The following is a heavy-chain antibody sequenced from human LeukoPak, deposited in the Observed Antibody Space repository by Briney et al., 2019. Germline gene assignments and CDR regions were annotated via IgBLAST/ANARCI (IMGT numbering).Heavy chain of an antibody. Sequence: GESLKISCKGSGYSFTSYWIGWVRQMPGKGLEWMGIIYPGDSDTRYSPSFQGQVTISADKSISTAYLQWSSLKASDTAMYYCARHWNSGSYYYYYMDVWGKGTTVTVSS. CDR3: ARHWNSGSYYYYYMDV. D-gene: IGHD1-26*01. CDR2: IYPGDSDT. J-gene: IGHJ6*03. V-gene: IGHV5-51*01. CDR1: GYSFTSYW.